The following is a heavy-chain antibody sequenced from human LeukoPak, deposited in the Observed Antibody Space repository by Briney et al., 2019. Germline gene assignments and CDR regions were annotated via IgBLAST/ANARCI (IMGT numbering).Heavy chain of an antibody. D-gene: IGHD4-17*01. CDR3: ARDDGDYVFDY. V-gene: IGHV1-18*01. J-gene: IGHJ4*02. CDR1: GFTFTNYG. CDR2: ISAYNGNT. Sequence: ASVKVSCKASGFTFTNYGISWVRQAPGQGLEWMGWISAYNGNTNYAQKFQGRVTMTTDTSTSTAYMELRSLRSDDTAVYYCARDDGDYVFDYWGQGTLVTVSS.